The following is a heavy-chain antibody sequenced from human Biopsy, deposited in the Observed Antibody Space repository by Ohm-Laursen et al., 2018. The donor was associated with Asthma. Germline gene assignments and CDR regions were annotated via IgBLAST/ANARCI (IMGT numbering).Heavy chain of an antibody. V-gene: IGHV4-39*07. CDR3: ARGPELDV. Sequence: TLSLTCTVSGGSISSSHFQWGWIRQPPGKGLEWIGETNERGVTNNNPSLKSRVIISIDTYWNRVSLKLTSVTAADTAVYYCARGPELDVWGQGTTVTVSS. CDR1: GGSISSSHFQ. J-gene: IGHJ6*02. CDR2: TNERGVT. D-gene: IGHD1-7*01.